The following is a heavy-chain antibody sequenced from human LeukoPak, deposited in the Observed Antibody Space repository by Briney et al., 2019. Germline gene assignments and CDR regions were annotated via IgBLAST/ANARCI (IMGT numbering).Heavy chain of an antibody. Sequence: GGSLRLSCAASGFTFSSSAMTWVRQAPGKGLEWVSFISGSGGNTYYADSVKGRFTISRDNSKNTLYLQMNSLRAEDTAVYYCAKDIQCTYWGQGTLVTVSS. CDR1: GFTFSSSA. CDR2: ISGSGGNT. CDR3: AKDIQCTY. V-gene: IGHV3-23*01. J-gene: IGHJ4*02. D-gene: IGHD2-21*01.